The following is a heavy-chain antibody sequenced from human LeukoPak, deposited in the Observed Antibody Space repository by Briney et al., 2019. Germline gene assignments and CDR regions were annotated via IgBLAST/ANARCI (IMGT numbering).Heavy chain of an antibody. J-gene: IGHJ5*02. CDR2: IYHSGST. CDR1: GGSISSSNW. CDR3: ARGAMVRGVIDFNWFDP. Sequence: PSETLSLTCAVSGGSISSSNWWSWVRQPPGKGLEWIGEIYHSGSTNYNPSLKSRVTISVDKSKNQFSLKLSSVTAADTAVYYCARGAMVRGVIDFNWFDPWGQGTLVTVSS. V-gene: IGHV4-4*02. D-gene: IGHD3-10*01.